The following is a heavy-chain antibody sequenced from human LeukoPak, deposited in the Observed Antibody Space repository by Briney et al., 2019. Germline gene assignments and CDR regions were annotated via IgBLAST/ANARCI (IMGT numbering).Heavy chain of an antibody. D-gene: IGHD3-10*01. CDR3: ARGSGSTRGASIYYFDY. CDR2: FYHGGST. V-gene: IGHV4-38-2*02. J-gene: IGHJ4*02. Sequence: ASETLSLTCTVSGYSISSGYYWGWIRQPPGKGLEWFGSFYHGGSTYYKPSLKSRVTISEDTSKNQFSLKLTSVTAADTAVYYCARGSGSTRGASIYYFDYWGQGTLVTVPS. CDR1: GYSISSGYY.